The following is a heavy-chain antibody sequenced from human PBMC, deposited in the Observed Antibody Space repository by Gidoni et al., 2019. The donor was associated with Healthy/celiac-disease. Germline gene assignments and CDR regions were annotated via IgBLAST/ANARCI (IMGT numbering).Heavy chain of an antibody. Sequence: EVQLVESGGGLVQPGGSLRLPCAASGFTCSSYWLSWVRQAPGKGLERVANIKQDGSEKYYVDSVKGRCTIYRDNAKNSLYRQMNSLRAEDTAVYYCARDRAYYYDSSGYYDAFDIWGQGTMVTVSS. D-gene: IGHD3-22*01. CDR2: IKQDGSEK. J-gene: IGHJ3*02. V-gene: IGHV3-7*03. CDR1: GFTCSSYW. CDR3: ARDRAYYYDSSGYYDAFDI.